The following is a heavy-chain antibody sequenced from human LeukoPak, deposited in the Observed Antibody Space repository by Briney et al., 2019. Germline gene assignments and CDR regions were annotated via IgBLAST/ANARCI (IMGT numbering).Heavy chain of an antibody. CDR1: GASISSYY. J-gene: IGHJ6*02. CDR3: ARLYYDSSGYYSAASNYYYYYGMDV. D-gene: IGHD3-22*01. V-gene: IGHV4-4*07. CDR2: LYISGST. Sequence: SETLSLTCTVSGASISSYYYNWIRQTAGRGLEWIGRLYISGSTDYNPSLKSRVTISVDTSKNQFSLKLSSVTAADTAVYYCARLYYDSSGYYSAASNYYYYYGMDVWGQGTTVTVSS.